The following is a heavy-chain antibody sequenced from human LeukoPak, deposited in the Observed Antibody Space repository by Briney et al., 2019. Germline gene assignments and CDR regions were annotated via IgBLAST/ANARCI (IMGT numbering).Heavy chain of an antibody. CDR1: GHTFTIYY. Sequence: ASVKVSCKASGHTFTIYYMHWVRQAPGQGLEWMGWINPNSGATTYAQRFQGRVTMTRDTSISTAYMELSGLTSDDTGVYYCARNPPYCTSTDCYNDYWGQGTLVTVSS. V-gene: IGHV1-2*02. D-gene: IGHD2-2*02. CDR2: INPNSGAT. J-gene: IGHJ4*02. CDR3: ARNPPYCTSTDCYNDY.